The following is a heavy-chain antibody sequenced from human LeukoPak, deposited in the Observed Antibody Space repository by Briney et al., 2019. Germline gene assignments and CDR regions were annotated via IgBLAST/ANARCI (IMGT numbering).Heavy chain of an antibody. CDR3: ARRVTTNYYFDY. CDR1: GGSFSGYY. Sequence: PSETLSLTCAVYGGSFSGYYWSWIRQPPGKGLEWIGEINHSGSTNYNPSLKSRVTISVDTSKNQFSRKLSSVTAADTAVYYCARRVTTNYYFDYWGQGPLVTVPS. D-gene: IGHD4-17*01. J-gene: IGHJ4*02. V-gene: IGHV4-34*01. CDR2: INHSGST.